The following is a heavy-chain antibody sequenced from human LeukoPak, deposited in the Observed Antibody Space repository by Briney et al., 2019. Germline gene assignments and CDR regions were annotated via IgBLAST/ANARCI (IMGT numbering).Heavy chain of an antibody. CDR3: ARSTTAGGYYSYIDV. CDR1: DGSISSGRYY. J-gene: IGHJ6*03. D-gene: IGHD6-13*01. Sequence: SETLSLTCSVSDGSISSGRYYWSWIRQSAGKGLEWIGRIYTSGYTNYNPSLQSRVIISVDTSKDQVSLRLSSVTASDTAVYYCARSTTAGGYYSYIDVWGRGTTVTIPS. V-gene: IGHV4-61*02. CDR2: IYTSGYT.